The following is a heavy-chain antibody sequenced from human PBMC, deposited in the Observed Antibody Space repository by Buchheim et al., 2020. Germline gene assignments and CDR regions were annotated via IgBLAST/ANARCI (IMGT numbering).Heavy chain of an antibody. Sequence: QVQLVQSGAEVKKPGASVKVSCKASGYTFTSYYMHWVRQAPGQGLEWMGIINPSGGSTSYAQKFQGRVTMTRDTSTSKVYMELSSLRSEDTAVYYCARSSIAAPYYYYGMDVWGQGTT. D-gene: IGHD6-6*01. CDR1: GYTFTSYY. V-gene: IGHV1-46*03. CDR3: ARSSIAAPYYYYGMDV. CDR2: INPSGGST. J-gene: IGHJ6*02.